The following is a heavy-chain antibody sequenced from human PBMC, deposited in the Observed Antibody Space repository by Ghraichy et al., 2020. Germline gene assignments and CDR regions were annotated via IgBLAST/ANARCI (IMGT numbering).Heavy chain of an antibody. CDR1: GGSFSTYY. CDR2: IYDSGST. CDR3: ARRVTTTPGERFDP. D-gene: IGHD3-10*01. V-gene: IGHV4-4*09. J-gene: IGHJ5*02. Sequence: SETLSLTCTVSGGSFSTYYWTWIRQPPGKELEWIGYIYDSGSTIYNPSLKSRVTISADTSRNQFSLTLTSVTAADTVVYYCARRVTTTPGERFDPWGQGTLVTVSS.